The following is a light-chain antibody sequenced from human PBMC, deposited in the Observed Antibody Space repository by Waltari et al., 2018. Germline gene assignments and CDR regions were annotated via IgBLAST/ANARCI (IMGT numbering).Light chain of an antibody. V-gene: IGLV2-8*01. Sequence: QSVLTQPPSASGSPGQSVPIPCPGTSSDVGGYNSVSWYQQHPGKAPKLMIYEVSKRPSGVPDRFSGSKSGNTASLTVSGLQAEDEADYYCSSYAGSKNYVFGTGTKVTVL. CDR3: SSYAGSKNYV. CDR2: EVS. J-gene: IGLJ1*01. CDR1: SSDVGGYNS.